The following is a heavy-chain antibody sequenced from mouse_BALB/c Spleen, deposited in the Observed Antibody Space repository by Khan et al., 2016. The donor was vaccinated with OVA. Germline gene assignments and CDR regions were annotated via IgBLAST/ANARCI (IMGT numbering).Heavy chain of an antibody. CDR3: ARGNYYGSNSWFAY. CDR1: GYTFTNYG. D-gene: IGHD1-1*01. V-gene: IGHV9-3*02. CDR2: INTNTGEP. Sequence: VQLVESGPELKKPGETVKISCKASGYTFTNYGINWVKQAPGKGLKWMGWINTNTGEPTYAEEFKGRFAFSLETSANTAYLQLNNLKNEDTATYFCARGNYYGSNSWFAYWGQWTLVTVSA. J-gene: IGHJ3*01.